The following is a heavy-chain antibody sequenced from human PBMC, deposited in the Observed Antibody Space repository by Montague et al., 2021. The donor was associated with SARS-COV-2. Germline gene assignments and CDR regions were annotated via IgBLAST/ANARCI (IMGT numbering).Heavy chain of an antibody. CDR1: GGSFSGYY. V-gene: IGHV4-34*01. Sequence: SETLYLTCAVYGGSFSGYYWSWIRQPPGKGLEWIGEINHSGSTNYNPSLKSRVTISVDTSKNQFSLKLSSVTAADTAVYYCARHPLGYCSSTSCYVGWGQGTLVTVSS. J-gene: IGHJ1*01. D-gene: IGHD2-2*01. CDR3: ARHPLGYCSSTSCYVG. CDR2: INHSGST.